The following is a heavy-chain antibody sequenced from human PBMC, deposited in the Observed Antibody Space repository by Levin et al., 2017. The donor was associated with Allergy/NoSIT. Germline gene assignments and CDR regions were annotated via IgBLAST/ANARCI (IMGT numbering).Heavy chain of an antibody. CDR3: ARDGSGGWRWCGP. J-gene: IGHJ5*02. CDR1: GGSISTYY. V-gene: IGHV4-59*01. D-gene: IGHD6-19*01. CDR2: IYYSGGT. Sequence: SETLSLTCTVSGGSISTYYWSWIRQPPGKGLEWIGYIYYSGGTNINPSLKSRVTMSVDTSKNQFSLKLRSVAAADAAVCCLARDGSGGWRWCGPWGQGTLVTVSS.